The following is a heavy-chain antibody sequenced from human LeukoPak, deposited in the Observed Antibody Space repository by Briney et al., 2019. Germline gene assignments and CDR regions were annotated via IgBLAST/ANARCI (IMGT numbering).Heavy chain of an antibody. V-gene: IGHV4-34*01. D-gene: IGHD2-2*01. J-gene: IGHJ5*02. CDR2: INHSGST. Sequence: SETLSLTCAVYGGSFSGYYWSWIRQPPGKGLEWIEEINHSGSTNYNPSLKSRVTISVDTSKNQFSLKLSSVTAADTAVYYCAREGSLEDVVVVVPVANISANWFDPWGQGTLVTVSS. CDR1: GGSFSGYY. CDR3: AREGSLEDVVVVVPVANISANWFDP.